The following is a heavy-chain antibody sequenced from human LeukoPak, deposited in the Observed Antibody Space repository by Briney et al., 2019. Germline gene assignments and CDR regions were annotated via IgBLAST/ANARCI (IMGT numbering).Heavy chain of an antibody. Sequence: GASVKVSCKASGYTFTGYYMHWVRQAPGQGLEWMGWINPNSGGTNYAQKFQGRVTMTRDTSISTAYMELSRLRSDDTAVYYCAREGGSGSGSYDYWGQGTLVTVSS. D-gene: IGHD3-10*01. CDR1: GYTFTGYY. V-gene: IGHV1-2*02. J-gene: IGHJ4*02. CDR3: AREGGSGSGSYDY. CDR2: INPNSGGT.